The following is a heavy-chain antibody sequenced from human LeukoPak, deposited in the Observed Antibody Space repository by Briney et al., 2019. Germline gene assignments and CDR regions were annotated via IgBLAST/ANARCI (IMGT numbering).Heavy chain of an antibody. V-gene: IGHV3-30*02. D-gene: IGHD2-2*01. CDR2: IRYDGSNK. CDR1: GFTFSSYG. CDR3: AKVSPPPVVPYYYYYMDV. Sequence: PGGSLRLSCAASGFTFSSYGMHWVRQAPGKGLEWVAFIRYDGSNKYYADSVKGRFTISRDNSKNTLYLQMNSLRAEDTAVYYCAKVSPPPVVPYYYYYMDVWGKGTTVTVSS. J-gene: IGHJ6*03.